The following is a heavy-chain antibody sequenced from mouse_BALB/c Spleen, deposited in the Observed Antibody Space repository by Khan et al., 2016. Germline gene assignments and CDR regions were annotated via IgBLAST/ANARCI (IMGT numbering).Heavy chain of an antibody. V-gene: IGHV3-2*02. CDR2: ISYSGTT. Sequence: EVQLQESGPGLVKPSQSLSLTCTVTGYSITSDYAWNWIRQFPGNKLDWMGYISYSGTTSYNPSLRSRISITRDTSKNQFFLQLNSVTTEDTATXHCARLSSLYAYFDYWGQGTTLTVSS. J-gene: IGHJ2*01. CDR1: GYSITSDYA. D-gene: IGHD2-3*01. CDR3: ARLSSLYAYFDY.